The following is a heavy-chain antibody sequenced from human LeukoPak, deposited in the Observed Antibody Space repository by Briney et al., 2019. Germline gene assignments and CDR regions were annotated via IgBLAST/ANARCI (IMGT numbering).Heavy chain of an antibody. Sequence: GGSLRLSCAASGFTFSSYGMHWVRQAPGKGLEWVAVISYDGNNKYYADSVKGRFTISRDNSKNTLYLQMNSLRAEDTAVYYCAKLYSKGYYFDYWGQGTLVTVSS. V-gene: IGHV3-30*18. CDR2: ISYDGNNK. J-gene: IGHJ4*02. CDR3: AKLYSKGYYFDY. D-gene: IGHD4-11*01. CDR1: GFTFSSYG.